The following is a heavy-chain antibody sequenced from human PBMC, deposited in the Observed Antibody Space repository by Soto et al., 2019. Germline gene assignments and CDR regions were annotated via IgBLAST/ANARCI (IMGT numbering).Heavy chain of an antibody. V-gene: IGHV4-30-4*01. CDR1: GGSISSGDYY. Sequence: QVQLQESGPGLVKPSQTLSLTCTVSGGSISSGDYYWSWIRQPPGKGLEWIGHVSYSEGTYYNPSLKSRVTISVDTSKNQFSLKLSSVTAADTAVYYCARTPKYQLLYRVIVDNWFDPWGQGTLVTVSS. CDR3: ARTPKYQLLYRVIVDNWFDP. D-gene: IGHD2-2*02. J-gene: IGHJ5*02. CDR2: VSYSEGT.